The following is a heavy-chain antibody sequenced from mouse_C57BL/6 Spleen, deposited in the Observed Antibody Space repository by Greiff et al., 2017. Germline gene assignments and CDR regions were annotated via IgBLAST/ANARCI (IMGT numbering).Heavy chain of an antibody. CDR3: TRGGNWDY. V-gene: IGHV1-15*01. J-gene: IGHJ2*01. Sequence: QVQPQQSGAELVRPGASVTLSCKASGYTFTDYEMHWVKQTPVHGLEWIGAIDPETGGTAYNQKFKGKAILTADKSSSTAYMELRSLTSEDSAVSYCTRGGNWDYWGQGTTLTVSS. CDR1: GYTFTDYE. CDR2: IDPETGGT. D-gene: IGHD4-1*01.